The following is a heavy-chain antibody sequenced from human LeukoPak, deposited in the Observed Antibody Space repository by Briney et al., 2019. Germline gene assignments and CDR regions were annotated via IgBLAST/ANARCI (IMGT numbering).Heavy chain of an antibody. D-gene: IGHD5-18*01. J-gene: IGHJ3*02. Sequence: PSETLSLTCTVSRGXLSSYYCSWIRQPPGKGLEWTGYIYYSGGTNYNPSLESRVTISVDTSTNQFSLKLGSVTAADTAVYYCARRRFSYGDNDAFDIWGQGTMVTVSS. CDR3: ARRRFSYGDNDAFDI. V-gene: IGHV4-59*08. CDR1: RGXLSSYY. CDR2: IYYSGGT.